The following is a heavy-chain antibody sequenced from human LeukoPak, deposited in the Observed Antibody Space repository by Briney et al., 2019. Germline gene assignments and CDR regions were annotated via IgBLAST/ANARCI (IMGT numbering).Heavy chain of an antibody. CDR2: ISSSGSTI. D-gene: IGHD4-17*01. V-gene: IGHV3-48*03. J-gene: IGHJ6*02. Sequence: GGSLRLSCAASGFTFSSYEMTWVRQAPGKGLEWVSYISSSGSTIYYADSVKGRFTISRDNAKNSLYLQMNSLRAEDTAVYYCARDNPTTVTPYYYYGMDVWGQGTTVTVSS. CDR1: GFTFSSYE. CDR3: ARDNPTTVTPYYYYGMDV.